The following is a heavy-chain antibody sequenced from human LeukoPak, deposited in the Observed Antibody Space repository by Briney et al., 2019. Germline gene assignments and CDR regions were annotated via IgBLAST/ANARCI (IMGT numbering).Heavy chain of an antibody. Sequence: GAPVKVSCKASGYTFTGYYMHWVRQAPGQGLEWMGWINPNSGGTNYAQKFQGRVTMTRDTSISTAYMELSRLRSDDTAVYYCARDSLYCSGGSCYDGWFDPWGQGTLVTVSS. CDR1: GYTFTGYY. V-gene: IGHV1-2*02. CDR3: ARDSLYCSGGSCYDGWFDP. J-gene: IGHJ5*02. CDR2: INPNSGGT. D-gene: IGHD2-15*01.